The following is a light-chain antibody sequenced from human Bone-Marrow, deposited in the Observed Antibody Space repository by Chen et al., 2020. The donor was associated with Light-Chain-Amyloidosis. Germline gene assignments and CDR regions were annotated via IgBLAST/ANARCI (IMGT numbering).Light chain of an antibody. CDR3: QVWDRSSDRPV. V-gene: IGLV3-21*02. Sequence: SYVLTPPSSVSVAPGQTATLACGGKNIGSTSVHWYQQTPGQAPLLVVYDDSDRPSGIPERLSGSNSGNTATLTISRVEAGDEADYYCQVWDRSSDRPVFGGGTKLTVL. J-gene: IGLJ3*02. CDR1: NIGSTS. CDR2: DDS.